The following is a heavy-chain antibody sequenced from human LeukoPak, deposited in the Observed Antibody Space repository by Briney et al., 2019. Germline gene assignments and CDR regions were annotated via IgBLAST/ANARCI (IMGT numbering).Heavy chain of an antibody. CDR2: IYYSGSA. CDR1: GGSISSSSYY. CDR3: ASGISYYYDSSGYYPFDY. J-gene: IGHJ4*02. V-gene: IGHV4-39*01. Sequence: SETLSLTRTVSGGSISSSSYYWGWIRQPPGKGLEWIGSIYYSGSAYYNPSLKSRVTISVDTSKNQFSLKLSSVTAADTAVYYCASGISYYYDSSGYYPFDYWGQGTLVTVSS. D-gene: IGHD3-22*01.